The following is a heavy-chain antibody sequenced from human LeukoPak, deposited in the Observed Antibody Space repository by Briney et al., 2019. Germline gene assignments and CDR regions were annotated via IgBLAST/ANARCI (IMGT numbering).Heavy chain of an antibody. CDR1: GYSISSGYY. J-gene: IGHJ5*02. D-gene: IGHD2-2*02. Sequence: SETLSLTCAVSGYSISSGYYWGWVRQPPGKGLEWIGSMYHSGTTYYNPSLKSRVTISVDTSKNQFSLKLSSVTAADTAVYYCARPNIPGRRRWFDPWGQGTLVTVSS. V-gene: IGHV4-38-2*01. CDR2: MYHSGTT. CDR3: ARPNIPGRRRWFDP.